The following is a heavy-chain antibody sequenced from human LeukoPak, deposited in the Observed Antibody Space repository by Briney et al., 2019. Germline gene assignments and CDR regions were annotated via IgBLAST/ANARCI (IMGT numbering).Heavy chain of an antibody. CDR3: ARDWASHLPDY. D-gene: IGHD2-2*01. Sequence: PGRSLRLSCAASGFTFSSYGMHWVRQAPGKGLEWVAVIWYDGSNKYYADSVKGRFTISRDNSKNTLYLQMNSLRAEDTAVYYCARDWASHLPDYWGQGTLVTVSS. J-gene: IGHJ4*02. V-gene: IGHV3-33*01. CDR2: IWYDGSNK. CDR1: GFTFSSYG.